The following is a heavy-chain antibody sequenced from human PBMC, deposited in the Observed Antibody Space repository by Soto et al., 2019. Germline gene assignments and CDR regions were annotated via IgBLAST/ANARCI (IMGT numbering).Heavy chain of an antibody. CDR1: GFTFSSYA. Sequence: GGSLRLSCVASGFTFSSYAMSWVRQAPGKGLEWVSGISGSGGSTSYADSVKGRFTISRDNSKNTLYLQMNTLRVEDTAVYYCAKQSALLPAAMKVDYSGQGTLVTVSS. V-gene: IGHV3-23*01. D-gene: IGHD2-2*01. CDR2: ISGSGGST. CDR3: AKQSALLPAAMKVDY. J-gene: IGHJ4*02.